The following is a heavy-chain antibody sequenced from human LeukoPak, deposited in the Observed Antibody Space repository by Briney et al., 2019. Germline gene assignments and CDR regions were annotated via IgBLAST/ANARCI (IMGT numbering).Heavy chain of an antibody. D-gene: IGHD6-13*01. V-gene: IGHV6-1*01. Sequence: SQTLSLTCAISGDNVSNNSVTWNWIRQSPSRGLEWLGRTYYRPKWYYDYGESVKSRMTIIPDTSKNQVSLQLNSVTPDDTALYYCAGDRGVGAAVFFDYWGLGTLVTVSS. CDR1: GDNVSNNSVT. CDR2: TYYRPKWYY. J-gene: IGHJ4*02. CDR3: AGDRGVGAAVFFDY.